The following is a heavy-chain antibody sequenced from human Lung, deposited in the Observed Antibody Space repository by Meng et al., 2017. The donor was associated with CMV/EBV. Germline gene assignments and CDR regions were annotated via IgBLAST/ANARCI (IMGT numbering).Heavy chain of an antibody. CDR1: GFTFSDYY. Sequence: GESLKISCAASGFTFSDYYMSWIRQAPGKGLEWVSYISGSRSTIYYGDSVKGRFTISRDNAKNSLYLQMNSLRAEDTAVYYCARVDYQTNRGRWFEPWGQGNXVTVDS. D-gene: IGHD2-2*01. V-gene: IGHV3-11*01. J-gene: IGHJ5*02. CDR2: ISGSRSTI. CDR3: ARVDYQTNRGRWFEP.